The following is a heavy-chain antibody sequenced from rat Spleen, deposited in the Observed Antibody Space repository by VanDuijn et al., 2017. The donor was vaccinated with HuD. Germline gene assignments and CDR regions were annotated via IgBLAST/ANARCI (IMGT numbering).Heavy chain of an antibody. D-gene: IGHD1-11*01. V-gene: IGHV5-31*01. CDR2: ITNTGGST. CDR1: GFTFNNYW. Sequence: EVQLVESGGGLVQPGRSLKLSCVASGFTFNNYWMTWIRQAPGKGLEWVASITNTGGSTYYPDSVKGRFTISRDNAKSTLYLQMNSLRSEDTATYYCTRAFNYGGYGPPVFGYWGQGVMVTVSS. J-gene: IGHJ2*01. CDR3: TRAFNYGGYGPPVFGY.